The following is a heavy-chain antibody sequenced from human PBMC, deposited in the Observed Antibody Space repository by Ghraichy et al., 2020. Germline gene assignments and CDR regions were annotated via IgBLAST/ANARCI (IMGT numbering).Heavy chain of an antibody. J-gene: IGHJ4*02. Sequence: GGSLRLSCAASGFAFSTYGMHWVRQAPGKGLEWVAVIWYDGSNKYYADSVKGRFTISRDNSKNTLYLQMNSLRAEDTAVYYCARDHHLFDYWGQGTLVTVSS. CDR1: GFAFSTYG. CDR2: IWYDGSNK. D-gene: IGHD1-14*01. V-gene: IGHV3-33*01. CDR3: ARDHHLFDY.